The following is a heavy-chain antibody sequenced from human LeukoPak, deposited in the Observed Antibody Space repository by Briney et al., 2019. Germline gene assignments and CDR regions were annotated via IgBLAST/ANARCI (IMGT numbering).Heavy chain of an antibody. V-gene: IGHV4-59*01. D-gene: IGHD1-1*01. CDR3: AREGTSGTHLNWFDP. CDR2: IYGSGST. CDR1: RGSISGYY. Sequence: SETLSLTCTVSRGSISGYYWSWIRQPPGKGLEWIGHIYGSGSTNYNPSLKSRVTLSVDTSKNQFSLELSSVTAADTAVYYCAREGTSGTHLNWFDPWGQGTLVTVSS. J-gene: IGHJ5*02.